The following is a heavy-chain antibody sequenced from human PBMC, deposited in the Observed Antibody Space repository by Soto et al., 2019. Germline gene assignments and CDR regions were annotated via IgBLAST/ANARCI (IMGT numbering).Heavy chain of an antibody. CDR1: GFTFNSYA. J-gene: IGHJ4*02. Sequence: GGSLRLSCAASGFTFNSYAMHWVRQAPGKGLEWVAVISYDGSNKYYADSVKGRFTISRDNSKNTLYLQMNSLRAEDTAVYYWARFKGCSGGSCYPYFDYWGQGTLVTVSS. CDR2: ISYDGSNK. V-gene: IGHV3-30-3*01. D-gene: IGHD2-15*01. CDR3: ARFKGCSGGSCYPYFDY.